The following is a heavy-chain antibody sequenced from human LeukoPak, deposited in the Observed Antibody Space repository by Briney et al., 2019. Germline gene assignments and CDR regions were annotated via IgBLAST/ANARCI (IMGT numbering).Heavy chain of an antibody. CDR3: ARTTEGGYIGYFYYYYMDV. J-gene: IGHJ6*03. CDR1: SGSISTSNYY. V-gene: IGHV4-39*07. D-gene: IGHD5-18*01. Sequence: ASETLSLTCTVSSGSISTSNYYWGWVRQPPGKALERIVNIFYSGSTYYSPSLKSRVTISLDTSRNQFSLKLNSVTAADTAVYYCARTTEGGYIGYFYYYYMDVWGKGTTVTISS. CDR2: IFYSGST.